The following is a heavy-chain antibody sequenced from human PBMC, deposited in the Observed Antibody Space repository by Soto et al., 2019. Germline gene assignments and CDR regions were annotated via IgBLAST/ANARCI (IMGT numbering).Heavy chain of an antibody. D-gene: IGHD2-2*01. Sequence: QLQLQESGPRLVKPSETLSLTCSVSGGSISSSSYSWGWIRQPPGKGLEWIGTIYYSGSTHYNPSLEGPVAISASTPNNQLSLGLSSVTAADTAVYYCGRQPGHCGSTTCFGYYSVDVWGQGTTVTVS. CDR3: GRQPGHCGSTTCFGYYSVDV. V-gene: IGHV4-39*01. CDR2: IYYSGST. J-gene: IGHJ6*02. CDR1: GGSISSSSYS.